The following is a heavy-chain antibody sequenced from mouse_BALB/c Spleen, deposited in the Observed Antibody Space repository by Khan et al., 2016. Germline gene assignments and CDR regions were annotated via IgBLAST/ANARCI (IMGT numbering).Heavy chain of an antibody. D-gene: IGHD1-1*01. CDR2: INPSTGYT. CDR3: ASYSGSSYAMDY. Sequence: VQLQESGAELAKPGASVKMSCKASGYTFTSYWMHWVKQRPGQGLEWIGYINPSTGYTEYTQKFKDKATLTADNSSSTAYMQLSSLTSEDSAVYYCASYSGSSYAMDYWGQGTSVTVSS. V-gene: IGHV1-7*01. J-gene: IGHJ4*01. CDR1: GYTFTSYW.